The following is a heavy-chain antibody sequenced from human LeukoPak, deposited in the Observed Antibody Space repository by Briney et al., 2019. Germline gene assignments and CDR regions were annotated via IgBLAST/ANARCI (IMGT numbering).Heavy chain of an antibody. CDR3: AKEGSGYYDG. J-gene: IGHJ4*02. Sequence: EWVSGISWNSGSIGYADSVKGRFTISRDNAKNSLYLQMNSLRAEDTALYYCAKEGSGYYDGWGQGTLVTVSS. CDR2: ISWNSGSI. V-gene: IGHV3-9*01. D-gene: IGHD3-22*01.